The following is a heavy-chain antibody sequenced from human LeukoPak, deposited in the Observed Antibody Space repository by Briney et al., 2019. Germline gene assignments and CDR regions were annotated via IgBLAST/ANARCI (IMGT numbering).Heavy chain of an antibody. Sequence: SETLSLTCAVYGGSFSGYYWSWIRQPPGKGLEWIGEINHSGSTNYNPSLKSRVTISVDTSKNQFSLKLSSVTAADTAVYYCARRLCGGDCYSTFSYWGQGNLGTVSS. J-gene: IGHJ4*02. V-gene: IGHV4-34*01. D-gene: IGHD2-21*02. CDR1: GGSFSGYY. CDR2: INHSGST. CDR3: ARRLCGGDCYSTFSY.